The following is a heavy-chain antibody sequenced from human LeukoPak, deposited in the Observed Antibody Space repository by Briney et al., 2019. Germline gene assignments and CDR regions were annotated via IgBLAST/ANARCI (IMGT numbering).Heavy chain of an antibody. CDR3: ARKLDMDV. J-gene: IGHJ6*02. V-gene: IGHV4-34*01. Sequence: SETLSLTCAVYGGSFSGYYWSWIRQPPGKGLEWIGEINHSGSTNYNPSLKSRVTISVDTSKNQFSLKLSSVTAADTAVYYCARKLDMDVWGQGTTVTVSS. D-gene: IGHD1-1*01. CDR1: GGSFSGYY. CDR2: INHSGST.